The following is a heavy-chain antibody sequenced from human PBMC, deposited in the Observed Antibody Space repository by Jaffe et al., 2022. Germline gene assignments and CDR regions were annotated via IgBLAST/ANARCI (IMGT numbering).Heavy chain of an antibody. J-gene: IGHJ4*02. CDR1: GFTFSSYG. CDR2: IRYDGSNK. CDR3: AKDSAAGLFDY. Sequence: QVQLVESGGGVVQPGGSLRLSCAASGFTFSSYGMHWVRQAPGKGLEWVAFIRYDGSNKYYADSVKGRFTISRDNSKNTLYLQMNSLRAEDTAVYYCAKDSAAGLFDYWGQGTLVTVSS. V-gene: IGHV3-30*02. D-gene: IGHD6-13*01.